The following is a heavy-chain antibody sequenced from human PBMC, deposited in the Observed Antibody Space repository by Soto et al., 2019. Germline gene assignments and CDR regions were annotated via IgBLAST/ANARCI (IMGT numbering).Heavy chain of an antibody. CDR3: ARHNYDSSGTAVDV. J-gene: IGHJ6*02. D-gene: IGHD3-22*01. V-gene: IGHV4-31*03. CDR2: IYYSGST. Sequence: SETLSLTCTVSGGSXSRGGYYWSWIRQHPGKGLEWIGYIYYSGSTYYNPSLKSRVTISVDTSKNQFSLKLSSVTAADTAVYYCARHNYDSSGTAVDVWGQGTTVTVSS. CDR1: GGSXSRGGYY.